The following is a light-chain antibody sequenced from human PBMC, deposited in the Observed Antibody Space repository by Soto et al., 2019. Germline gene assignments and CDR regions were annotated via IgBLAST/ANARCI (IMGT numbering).Light chain of an antibody. V-gene: IGKV3-11*01. CDR2: DAS. CDR1: QSVSSY. CDR3: QQRSNWPPLT. Sequence: EIVLTQSPATLSLSPGERATLSCRASQSVSSYLAWYQQKPGQAPRLLIYDASNRATGIPARFSGSGSGTDFTLTNSSLEPEDFAFDYCQQRSNWPPLTFGGGTKVEIK. J-gene: IGKJ4*01.